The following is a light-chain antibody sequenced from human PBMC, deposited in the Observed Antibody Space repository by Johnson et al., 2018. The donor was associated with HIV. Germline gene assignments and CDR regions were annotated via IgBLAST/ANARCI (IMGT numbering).Light chain of an antibody. J-gene: IGLJ1*01. V-gene: IGLV1-51*01. CDR3: GTWDNSLSSYV. CDR1: SSNIGNNY. Sequence: QSVLTQPPSVSAAPGQKVTISCSGSSSNIGNNYVSWYQQLPGTAPKLLIYDNNKRPSGIPDRFSGSKSGTSATLGITGLQTGEEADYCCGTWDNSLSSYVFGTGTEVTVL. CDR2: DNN.